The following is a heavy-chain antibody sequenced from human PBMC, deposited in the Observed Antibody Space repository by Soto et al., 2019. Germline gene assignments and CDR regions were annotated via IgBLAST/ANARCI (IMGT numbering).Heavy chain of an antibody. CDR3: AREMVRGVNGMDV. J-gene: IGHJ6*02. CDR2: ISSSRSYI. D-gene: IGHD3-10*01. Sequence: EVQLVESGGGLVKPGGSLRLSRAASGFTFSSYSMNWVRQAPGKGLEWVSSISSSRSYIYYADSVKGRFTISRDNAKNSLYLQMNSLRAEDTAVYYCAREMVRGVNGMDVWGQGTTVTVSS. CDR1: GFTFSSYS. V-gene: IGHV3-21*01.